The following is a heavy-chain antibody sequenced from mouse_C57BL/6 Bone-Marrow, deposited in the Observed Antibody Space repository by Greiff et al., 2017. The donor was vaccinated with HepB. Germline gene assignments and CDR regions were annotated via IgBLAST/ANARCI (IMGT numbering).Heavy chain of an antibody. J-gene: IGHJ2*01. CDR1: GYAFSSYW. CDR2: IYPGDGDT. CDR3: ARSDILRSFYYFDY. Sequence: QVQLQQSGAELVKPGASVKISCKASGYAFSSYWMNWVKQRPGKGLEWIGQIYPGDGDTNYNGKFKGKATLTADKSSSTAYMQLSSLTSEDSAVYFCARSDILRSFYYFDYWGQGTTLTVSS. D-gene: IGHD1-1*01. V-gene: IGHV1-80*01.